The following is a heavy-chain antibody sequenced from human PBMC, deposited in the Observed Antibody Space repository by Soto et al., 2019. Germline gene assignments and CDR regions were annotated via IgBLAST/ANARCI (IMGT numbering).Heavy chain of an antibody. V-gene: IGHV3-7*03. D-gene: IGHD2-2*01. CDR3: AGLQDAVVTAGGRENHDYF. Sequence: PVQSLRLSSAASGFTFSNYWMNWVRQAPGKGLEWVANIQEYGNGKNYVDSVKGRFTIFRDNAQNSLLLPMNSLKTEDTAVYYCAGLQDAVVTAGGRENHDYF. J-gene: IGHJ1*01. CDR2: IQEYGNGK. CDR1: GFTFSNYW.